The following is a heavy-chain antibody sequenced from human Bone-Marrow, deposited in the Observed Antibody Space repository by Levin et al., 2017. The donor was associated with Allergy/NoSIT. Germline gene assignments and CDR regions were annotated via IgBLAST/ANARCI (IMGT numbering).Heavy chain of an antibody. D-gene: IGHD4-17*01. J-gene: IGHJ6*02. CDR1: GFTFSSYA. CDR2: ISGSGGST. V-gene: IGHV3-23*01. CDR3: AKKLVATVTTAYYYYGMDV. Sequence: GESLKISCAASGFTFSSYAMSWVRQAPGKGLEWVSAISGSGGSTYYADSVKGRFTISRDNSKNTLYLQMNSLRAEDTAVYYCAKKLVATVTTAYYYYGMDVWGQGTTVTVSS.